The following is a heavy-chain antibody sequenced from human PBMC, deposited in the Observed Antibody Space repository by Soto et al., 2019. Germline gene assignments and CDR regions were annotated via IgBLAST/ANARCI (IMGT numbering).Heavy chain of an antibody. CDR3: ARDHCGGDCYPRPAWFDP. Sequence: QVQLVESGGGLVKPGGSLRLSCAASGFTFSDYYMSWIHQAPGKGLEWVSYISSSGSTIYYADSVKGRFTISRDNAKNSLYLQMNSLRAEDTAVYYCARDHCGGDCYPRPAWFDPWGQGTLVTVSS. D-gene: IGHD2-21*02. J-gene: IGHJ5*02. CDR2: ISSSGSTI. V-gene: IGHV3-11*01. CDR1: GFTFSDYY.